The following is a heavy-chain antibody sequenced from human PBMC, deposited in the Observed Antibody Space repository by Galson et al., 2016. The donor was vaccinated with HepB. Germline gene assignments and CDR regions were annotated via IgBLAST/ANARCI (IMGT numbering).Heavy chain of an antibody. CDR1: GASARSYC. Sequence: SETLSLTCTVSGASARSYCLNWIRQTPEKGLEWIGYICDDGRTDSNPSLKSRVALSLGASKTHFSLNVTSVTAADTAVYFCARAIGHYDLWSDRYTSGLYNWFDPWGQGTLVTVSS. CDR2: ICDDGRT. CDR3: ARAIGHYDLWSDRYTSGLYNWFDP. J-gene: IGHJ5*02. V-gene: IGHV4-59*02. D-gene: IGHD3-3*01.